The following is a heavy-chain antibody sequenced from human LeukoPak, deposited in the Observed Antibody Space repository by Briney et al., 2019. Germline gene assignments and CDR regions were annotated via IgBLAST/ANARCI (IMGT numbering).Heavy chain of an antibody. CDR2: ISGSCGST. CDR1: GFTFSSYA. V-gene: IGHV3-23*01. J-gene: IGHJ5*02. Sequence: PGGSLRLSCAASGFTFSSYAMSWVRQAPGKGLEWVSAISGSCGSTYYADSVKGRFTISRDNSKNTLYLQMNSLRAEDTAVYYCAKDKGVVRGVTNWFDPWGQGTLVTVSS. CDR3: AKDKGVVRGVTNWFDP. D-gene: IGHD3-10*01.